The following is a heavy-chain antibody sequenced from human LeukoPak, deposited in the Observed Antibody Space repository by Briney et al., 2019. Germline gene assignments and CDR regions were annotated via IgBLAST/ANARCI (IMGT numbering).Heavy chain of an antibody. CDR2: ISHRGST. Sequence: PSETLSLTCTVSGGSFNNYYWTWIRQPPGKGLEWLGYISHRGSTTYNPSLNSRVTISLDTSKSQFSLRLTSVTAADTAVYHCARVGAVTANFWAMDVWGQGTTVTVSS. CDR3: ARVGAVTANFWAMDV. CDR1: GGSFNNYY. V-gene: IGHV4-59*01. J-gene: IGHJ6*02. D-gene: IGHD2-21*02.